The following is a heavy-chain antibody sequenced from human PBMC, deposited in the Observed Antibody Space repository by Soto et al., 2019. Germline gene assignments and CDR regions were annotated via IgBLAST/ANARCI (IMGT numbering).Heavy chain of an antibody. CDR1: GYTFTSYY. CDR2: INPSGGST. Sequence: ASVKVSCKASGYTFTSYYMHCVRQAPGQGLEWMGIINPSGGSTSYAQKFQGRVTMTRGTSTSTVYMELSSLRSEDTAVYYCARVGNYGDYSAYFDYWGQGTLVTVSS. CDR3: ARVGNYGDYSAYFDY. D-gene: IGHD4-17*01. V-gene: IGHV1-46*01. J-gene: IGHJ4*02.